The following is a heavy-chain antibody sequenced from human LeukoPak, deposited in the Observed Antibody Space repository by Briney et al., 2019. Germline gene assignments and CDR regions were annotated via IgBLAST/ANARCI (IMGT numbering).Heavy chain of an antibody. CDR1: GFTFSSYW. D-gene: IGHD2-15*01. J-gene: IGHJ4*02. Sequence: PGGSPRLSCAASGFTFSSYWMHWVRQAPGKGLVWVSQIKTDGSTTIYADSVKGRFTISRDNARNTLYLQMNSLRAEDTAVYYCARGARAAFDYWGQGTLVTVSS. CDR2: IKTDGSTT. V-gene: IGHV3-74*01. CDR3: ARGARAAFDY.